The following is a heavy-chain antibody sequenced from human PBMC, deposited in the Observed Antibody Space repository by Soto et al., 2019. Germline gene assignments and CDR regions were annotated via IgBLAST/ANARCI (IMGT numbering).Heavy chain of an antibody. D-gene: IGHD2-15*01. J-gene: IGHJ4*02. CDR3: ARGRRINEDIVVVVAAPLDY. V-gene: IGHV4-34*01. CDR1: GGSFSGYY. CDR2: INDSGST. Sequence: QVQLQQWGAGLLKPSETLSLTCAVYGGSFSGYYWSWIRQPPGKGLEWVGQINDSGSTNYNPSLKSPVTISVDTSKNQFSLKLSSVTAADTAVYYCARGRRINEDIVVVVAAPLDYWGQGTLVTVSS.